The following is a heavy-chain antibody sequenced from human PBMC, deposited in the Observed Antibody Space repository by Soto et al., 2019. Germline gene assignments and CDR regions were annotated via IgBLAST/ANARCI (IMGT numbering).Heavy chain of an antibody. CDR1: GFTFNTYS. CDR2: IWYDGTQK. V-gene: IGHV3-33*01. J-gene: IGHJ4*02. Sequence: ESGGGVVQPGRSLRLSCEASGFTFNTYSMHWVRQPPGKGLEWLAAIWYDGTQKYYADSVKVRFIISRDNSKKTLYLEMNSLRAEDTAVYYCARAGGTTVTGLWHFDSWGQGTLVTVSS. CDR3: ARAGGTTVTGLWHFDS. D-gene: IGHD4-17*01.